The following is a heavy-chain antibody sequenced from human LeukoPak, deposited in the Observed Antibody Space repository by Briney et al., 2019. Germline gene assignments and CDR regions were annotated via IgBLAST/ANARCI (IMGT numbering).Heavy chain of an antibody. J-gene: IGHJ6*02. CDR2: IIPIFGTA. V-gene: IGHV1-69*13. CDR3: ARDVPKYYYDSSGYYYYYYGMDV. D-gene: IGHD3-22*01. CDR1: GGTFSSYA. Sequence: GASVKVSCKASGGTFSSYAISWVRQAPGQGLEWMGGIIPIFGTANYAQKFQGRVTITADESTSTAYMELRSLRSDDTAVYYCARDVPKYYYDSSGYYYYYYGMDVWGQGTTVTVSS.